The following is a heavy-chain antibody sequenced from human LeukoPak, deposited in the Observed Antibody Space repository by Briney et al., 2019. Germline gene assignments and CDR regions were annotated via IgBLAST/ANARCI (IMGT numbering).Heavy chain of an antibody. CDR3: ARRAVTTGENYFDY. V-gene: IGHV4-34*01. D-gene: IGHD4-17*01. CDR1: GGSFSGQY. Sequence: PSETLSLTCAVYGGSFSGQYWSWIRQPPGKGLEWIGEINHSGSTNYNPSLKSRVTISVDTSKNQFSLKLSSVTAADTAVYYCARRAVTTGENYFDYWGQGTLVTVSS. CDR2: INHSGST. J-gene: IGHJ4*02.